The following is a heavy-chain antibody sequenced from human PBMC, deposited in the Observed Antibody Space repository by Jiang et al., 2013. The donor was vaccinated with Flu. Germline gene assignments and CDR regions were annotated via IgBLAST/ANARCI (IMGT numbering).Heavy chain of an antibody. CDR2: MNPNSGNT. V-gene: IGHV1-8*01. CDR1: GYTFTSYD. CDR3: ASFAAAGTASDY. J-gene: IGHJ4*02. Sequence: SGAEVKKPGASVKVSCKASGYTFTSYDINWVRQATGQGLEWMGWMNPNSGNTGYAQKFQGRVTMTRNTSISTAYMELSSLRSEDTAVYYCASFAAAGTASDYWGQGTLVTVSS. D-gene: IGHD6-13*01.